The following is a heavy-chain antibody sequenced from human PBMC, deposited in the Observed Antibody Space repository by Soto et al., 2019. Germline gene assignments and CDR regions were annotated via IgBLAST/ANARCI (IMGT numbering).Heavy chain of an antibody. D-gene: IGHD3-10*01. CDR3: ARGLILWFGELSRRGGYYYYMDV. J-gene: IGHJ6*03. Sequence: QVQLQQWGAGLLKPSETLSLTCAVYGGSFSGYQWSWIRQTPGKGLEWIGGINDSGDINYNPSLKSRGTIFVDPAKKPILLGLWSVAGAETAVYYCARGLILWFGELSRRGGYYYYMDVWGKGTTVTVSS. CDR1: GGSFSGYQ. CDR2: INDSGDI. V-gene: IGHV4-34*01.